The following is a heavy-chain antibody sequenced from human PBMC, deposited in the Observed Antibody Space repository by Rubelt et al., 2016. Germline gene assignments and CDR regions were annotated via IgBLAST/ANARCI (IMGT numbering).Heavy chain of an antibody. J-gene: IGHJ4*02. CDR3: ARGLDSTKTGAD. Sequence: QVQLQQWGAGLLKPSETLSLTCAVYGGSFSGYYCTWIRQPPGKGLEWIGEIHPSGSTNYNPSLKSQVTISADTPKNQFSLNRNSGNAAETAVYYCARGLDSTKTGADWGQGTLVTVSS. CDR1: GGSFSGYY. V-gene: IGHV4-34*01. CDR2: IHPSGST. D-gene: IGHD3-10*01.